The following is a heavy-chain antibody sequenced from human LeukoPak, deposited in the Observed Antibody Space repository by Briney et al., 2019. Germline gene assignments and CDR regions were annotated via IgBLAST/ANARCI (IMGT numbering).Heavy chain of an antibody. CDR1: GFTFSSYN. CDR3: ARDLGGNSGWYGNAFDI. CDR2: ISSSNRYI. V-gene: IGHV3-21*01. D-gene: IGHD6-19*01. J-gene: IGHJ3*02. Sequence: GGSLRLSCAASGFTFSSYNMNWVRQAPGKGLEWVSSISSSNRYIYYADSVKGRFTISGDNPKNSLYLQMNSLRAEDTAVYYCARDLGGNSGWYGNAFDIWGQGTMVTVSS.